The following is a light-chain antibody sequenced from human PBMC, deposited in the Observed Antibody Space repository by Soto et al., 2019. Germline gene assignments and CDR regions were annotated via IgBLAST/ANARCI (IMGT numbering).Light chain of an antibody. CDR2: DVG. J-gene: IGLJ1*01. Sequence: QSARTQPASVSGSPGQSITISCTGTSSDVGGYNSVSWYQHHPGKAPKLMIFDVGDRPSGVSSRVSGSKSGNTASLTISGLQAEDEADYYCSSYTTSSTPHYVFGPGTKVTVL. CDR3: SSYTTSSTPHYV. V-gene: IGLV2-14*03. CDR1: SSDVGGYNS.